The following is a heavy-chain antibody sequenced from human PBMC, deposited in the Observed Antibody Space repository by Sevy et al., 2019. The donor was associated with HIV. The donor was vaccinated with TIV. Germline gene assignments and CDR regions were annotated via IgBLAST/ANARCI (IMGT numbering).Heavy chain of an antibody. Sequence: ASVKVSCKASGGTFRSYGISWVRQAPGQGLEWMGGIIPILGTVNYAQKFQGRVTITADESTKKAYMELSSLRSEDRAVYYCARGGGNGWYYFDYWGQETLVTVSS. CDR2: IIPILGTV. CDR1: GGTFRSYG. V-gene: IGHV1-69*13. J-gene: IGHJ4*02. D-gene: IGHD6-19*01. CDR3: ARGGGNGWYYFDY.